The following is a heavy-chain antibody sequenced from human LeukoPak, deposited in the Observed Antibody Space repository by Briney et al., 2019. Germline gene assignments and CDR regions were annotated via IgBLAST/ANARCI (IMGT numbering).Heavy chain of an antibody. J-gene: IGHJ4*02. Sequence: GASVKVSCKTSGYTXTSYYIHWVRQAPGQGLEWMGTINPSGGSTSYAQRFQGGVAMTRDTSTSTVYMELSSLRSDDTAIYYCARSYDYGDSFDYWGQGTLVTVSS. CDR1: GYTXTSYY. CDR3: ARSYDYGDSFDY. V-gene: IGHV1-46*01. CDR2: INPSGGST. D-gene: IGHD4-17*01.